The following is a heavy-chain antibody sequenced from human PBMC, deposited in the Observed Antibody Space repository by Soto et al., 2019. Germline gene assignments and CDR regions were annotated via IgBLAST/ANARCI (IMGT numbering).Heavy chain of an antibody. D-gene: IGHD2-15*01. CDR1: GYTFASYY. V-gene: IGHV1-46*01. CDR2: INSSGGST. Sequence: GASVKVSCKASGYTFASYYIHWVRQAPGQGLEWMGIINSSGGSTSYAQKFQGTVTMTRDTSTSTIYMELSSLRSEDTAVYYCARDLGGWPDYWGQGTLVTVSS. J-gene: IGHJ4*02. CDR3: ARDLGGWPDY.